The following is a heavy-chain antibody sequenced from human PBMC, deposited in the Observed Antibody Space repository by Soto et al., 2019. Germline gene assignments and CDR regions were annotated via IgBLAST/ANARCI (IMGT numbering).Heavy chain of an antibody. J-gene: IGHJ4*02. CDR1: GGSVSSGDYF. V-gene: IGHV4-30-4*01. CDR2: IYDSGSS. Sequence: KPSETLSLTCTVSGGSVSSGDYFWSWIRQPPGKGLEWIGYIYDSGSSYYNPSLKSRVTMSVDTSKNRFSLKLRSVTAADTAMYYCAREKGYISGPKNFDSWGQGTLVTVSS. CDR3: AREKGYISGPKNFDS. D-gene: IGHD5-12*01.